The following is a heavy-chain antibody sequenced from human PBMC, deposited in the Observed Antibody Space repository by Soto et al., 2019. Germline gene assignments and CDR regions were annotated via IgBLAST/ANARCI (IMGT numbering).Heavy chain of an antibody. Sequence: QVQLVQSGAEVKKPGSSVKVSCKASGGTFSSYAISWVRQAPGQGLEGMGGNIPIFGTENDAQKFQGRVTITADKSTSTAYMELSSLRSEDTAVYYCATLSTFGGVIVPTSLDYWGQGTLVTVSS. V-gene: IGHV1-69*06. CDR3: ATLSTFGGVIVPTSLDY. CDR1: GGTFSSYA. CDR2: NIPIFGTE. D-gene: IGHD3-16*02. J-gene: IGHJ4*02.